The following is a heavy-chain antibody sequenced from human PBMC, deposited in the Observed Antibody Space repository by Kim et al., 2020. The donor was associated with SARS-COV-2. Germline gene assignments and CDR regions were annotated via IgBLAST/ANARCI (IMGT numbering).Heavy chain of an antibody. D-gene: IGHD3-22*01. CDR2: IYTSGST. J-gene: IGHJ4*02. V-gene: IGHV4-61*02. CDR1: GGSISSGSYY. CDR3: ARERGPYYYDSSGTLFDY. Sequence: SETLSLTCTVSGGSISSGSYYWSWIRQPAGKGLEWIGRIYTSGSTNYNPSLKSRVTISVDTSKNQFSLKLSSVTAADTAVYYCARERGPYYYDSSGTLFDYWGQGTLVTVSS.